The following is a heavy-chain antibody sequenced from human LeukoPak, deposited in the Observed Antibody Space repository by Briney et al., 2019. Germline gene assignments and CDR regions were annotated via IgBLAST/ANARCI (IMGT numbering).Heavy chain of an antibody. CDR3: ARTGLGHCSSTSCYAGYYYYYMDV. CDR1: GFTFENFG. J-gene: IGHJ6*03. D-gene: IGHD2-2*01. Sequence: PGGSLRLSCVASGFTFENFGMSWVRQAPGKGLGWVSGINWNGGSIDYADSVKGRFTISRDNAKNSLYLQMNSLRAEDTAFYYCARTGLGHCSSTSCYAGYYYYYMDVWGKGTTVTVS. CDR2: INWNGGSI. V-gene: IGHV3-20*04.